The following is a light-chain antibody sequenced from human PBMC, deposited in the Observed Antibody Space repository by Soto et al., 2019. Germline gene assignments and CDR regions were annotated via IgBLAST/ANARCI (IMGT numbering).Light chain of an antibody. CDR2: GAS. J-gene: IGKJ5*01. V-gene: IGKV3-20*01. Sequence: EIVLTQSPGTLFLSPGERATLSCRASQSVSSSYLAWYQQKPGQAPRLLIYGASSRATGIPDRFSGSGSGTDFTLTISRLEPEDFAVYYCQQYGSSPGITFGQGTRLEI. CDR3: QQYGSSPGIT. CDR1: QSVSSSY.